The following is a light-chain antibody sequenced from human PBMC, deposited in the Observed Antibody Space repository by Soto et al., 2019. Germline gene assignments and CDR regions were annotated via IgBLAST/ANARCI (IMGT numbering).Light chain of an antibody. CDR2: AES. CDR3: LQDYNYPWT. CDR1: QGIRND. V-gene: IGKV1-6*01. Sequence: AIQMTQSPSSLSASVGDRVTISCRASQGIRNDLGWYEQKPGKAPNLLIYAESSLQSGVPSRFSGSVSGTDFTLTISSLQPEDFATYYCLQDYNYPWTFGQGTKVEIK. J-gene: IGKJ1*01.